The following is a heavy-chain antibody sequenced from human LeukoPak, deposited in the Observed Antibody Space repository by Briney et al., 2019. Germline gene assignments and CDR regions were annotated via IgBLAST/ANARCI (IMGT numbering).Heavy chain of an antibody. V-gene: IGHV3-48*01. J-gene: IGHJ4*02. Sequence: GGSLRLSCAASGFTLRSYGMSWVRQAPGKGLEWVSYISSSSSTIYYADSVKGRFTISRDNAKNSLYLQMNSLRAEDTAVYYCARDRPPDSSGIDYWGQGTLVTVSS. CDR2: ISSSSSTI. CDR1: GFTLRSYG. CDR3: ARDRPPDSSGIDY. D-gene: IGHD3-22*01.